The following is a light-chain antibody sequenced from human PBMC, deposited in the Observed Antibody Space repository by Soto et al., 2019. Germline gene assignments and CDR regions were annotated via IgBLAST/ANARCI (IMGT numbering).Light chain of an antibody. CDR3: QQYASSPQT. Sequence: EIVLTQSPGTLSLSPGERATLSCRASQSVSSDYLAWYQQKPGQAPRLLIYGASSRATGIPDRFGGSGSGTDFTLTISRLEPEDFAVYYCQQYASSPQTFGQGTKVEIK. J-gene: IGKJ1*01. V-gene: IGKV3-20*01. CDR1: QSVSSDY. CDR2: GAS.